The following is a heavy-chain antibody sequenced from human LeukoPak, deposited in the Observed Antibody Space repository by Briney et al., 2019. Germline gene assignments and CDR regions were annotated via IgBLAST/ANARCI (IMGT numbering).Heavy chain of an antibody. CDR3: ARVEMPIIAVFDY. V-gene: IGHV3-30*01. J-gene: IGHJ4*02. D-gene: IGHD5-24*01. CDR2: TSPAGNEI. CDR1: GFSFSSFA. Sequence: GGSLRLSCAASGFSFSSFALHWVRQAPGKGLEWVAATSPAGNEIYYAGSVKGRFTISRDNSNNTLYLQMNSLRPEDTAVYYCARVEMPIIAVFDYWGQGTLVTVSS.